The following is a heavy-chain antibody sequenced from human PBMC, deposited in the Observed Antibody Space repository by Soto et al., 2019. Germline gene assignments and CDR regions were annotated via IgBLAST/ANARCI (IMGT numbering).Heavy chain of an antibody. CDR2: ISAYNGNT. J-gene: IGHJ4*02. CDR1: GYTFNSYG. CDR3: ARDLGDSSGYPHYFDY. Sequence: ASVKVSCKSSGYTFNSYGISWVRQAPGQGLEWMGWISAYNGNTNYAQKLQGRVTMTTDTSTSTAYMELRSLRSDDTAVYYCARDLGDSSGYPHYFDYWGQGTLVTVSS. V-gene: IGHV1-18*01. D-gene: IGHD3-22*01.